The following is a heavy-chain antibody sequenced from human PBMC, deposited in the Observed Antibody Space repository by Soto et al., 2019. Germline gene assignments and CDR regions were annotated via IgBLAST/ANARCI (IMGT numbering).Heavy chain of an antibody. CDR1: GGSISSYY. V-gene: IGHV4-59*12. J-gene: IGHJ4*02. CDR3: ARDYGGNSDD. Sequence: SETLSLTCTVSGGSISSYYWSWIRQPPGKGLEWIGYIYYSGSTNYNPSLKSRVTISVDTSKNQFSLKLSSVTAADTAVYYCARDYGGNSDDWGQGTLVTVSS. CDR2: IYYSGST. D-gene: IGHD4-17*01.